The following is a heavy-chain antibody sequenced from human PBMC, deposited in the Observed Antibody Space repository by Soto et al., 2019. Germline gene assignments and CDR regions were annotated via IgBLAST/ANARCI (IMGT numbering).Heavy chain of an antibody. CDR1: GASVSTGAYY. CDR2: IDNSRST. V-gene: IGHV4-31*03. J-gene: IGHJ4*02. CDR3: AGAVSDFDVRRYRTSYFDQ. Sequence: QVQLYESGPEMVQPSQTLSLSCTVSGASVSTGAYYWTWIRQHPGKGLEWIGYIDNSRSTYYNPSLTGRVDISVDTSKNQFSLSLRSLTAADTAFYYCAGAVSDFDVRRYRTSYFDQWGQGILVTVSS. D-gene: IGHD2-21*02.